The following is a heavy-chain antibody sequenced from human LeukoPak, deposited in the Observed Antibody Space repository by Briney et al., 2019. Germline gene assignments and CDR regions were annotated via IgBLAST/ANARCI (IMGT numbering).Heavy chain of an antibody. Sequence: SETLSLTCNVSGGSISGYHWSWIRQPPGKGLEWLGYIYYSGSSNYNPSLKSRVTMSADTSKNQFSLKLSSVTAADTAVYYCARESTSLGHYFDYWGQGTLVTVSS. CDR3: ARESTSLGHYFDY. CDR2: IYYSGSS. CDR1: GGSISGYH. J-gene: IGHJ4*02. D-gene: IGHD3-16*01. V-gene: IGHV4-59*12.